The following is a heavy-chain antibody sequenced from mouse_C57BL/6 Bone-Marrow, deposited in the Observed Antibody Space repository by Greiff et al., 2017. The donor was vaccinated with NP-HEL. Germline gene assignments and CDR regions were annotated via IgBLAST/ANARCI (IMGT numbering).Heavy chain of an antibody. CDR2: IDPSDSET. D-gene: IGHD1-1*01. V-gene: IGHV1-52*01. Sequence: QVQLHQPGAELVRPGSSVKLSCKASGYTFTSYWMHWVKQRPIQGLEWIGNIDPSDSETHYNQKFKDKATLTVDKSSSTAYMQLSSLTSEDSAVYYCASSGSSPFYYAMDYWGQGTSVTVSS. CDR3: ASSGSSPFYYAMDY. J-gene: IGHJ4*01. CDR1: GYTFTSYW.